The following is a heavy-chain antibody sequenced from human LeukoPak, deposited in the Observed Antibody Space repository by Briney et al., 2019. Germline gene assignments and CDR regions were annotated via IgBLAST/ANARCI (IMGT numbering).Heavy chain of an antibody. CDR1: GYTFTSYG. CDR3: ARGGASTVTPPWRY. V-gene: IGHV1-46*01. Sequence: ASVKVSCKASGYTFTSYGISWVRQAPGQGLEWMGIINPSGGSTSYAQKFQGRVTMTRDMSTSTVYMELSSLRSEDTAVYYCARGGASTVTPPWRYWGQGTLVTVSS. J-gene: IGHJ4*02. D-gene: IGHD4-17*01. CDR2: INPSGGST.